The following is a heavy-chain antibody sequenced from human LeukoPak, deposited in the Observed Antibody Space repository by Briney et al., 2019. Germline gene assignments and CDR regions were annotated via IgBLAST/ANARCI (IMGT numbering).Heavy chain of an antibody. D-gene: IGHD2-2*01. CDR1: GDSVSSNSAA. Sequence: SQTLSLTCAISGDSVSSNSAAWNWIRQSPSGGLEWLGRTYYRSKWYYNYAVSVKSRITINPDTSKNQFSLQLNSVTPEDTAVYYCAREFHIVVVPAANFPYYYYGMDVWGQGTTVTVSS. V-gene: IGHV6-1*01. CDR3: AREFHIVVVPAANFPYYYYGMDV. CDR2: TYYRSKWYY. J-gene: IGHJ6*02.